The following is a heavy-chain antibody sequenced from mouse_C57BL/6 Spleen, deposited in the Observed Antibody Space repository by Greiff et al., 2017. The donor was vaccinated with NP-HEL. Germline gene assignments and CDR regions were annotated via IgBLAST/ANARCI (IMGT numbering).Heavy chain of an antibody. V-gene: IGHV1-82*01. CDR2: IYPGDGDT. CDR3: ARGYGNYLAY. J-gene: IGHJ3*01. Sequence: VQLQQSGPELVKPGASVKISCKASGYAFSSSWMNWVKQRPGKGLEWIGRIYPGDGDTNYNGKFKGKATLTADKSSSTAYMQLSSLTSEDSAVYFCARGYGNYLAYWGQGTLVTVSA. D-gene: IGHD2-10*02. CDR1: GYAFSSSW.